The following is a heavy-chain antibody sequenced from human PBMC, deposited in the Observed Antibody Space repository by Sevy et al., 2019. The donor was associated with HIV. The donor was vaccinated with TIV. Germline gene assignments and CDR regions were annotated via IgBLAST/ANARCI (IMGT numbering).Heavy chain of an antibody. CDR3: ARSRGWRDCFDI. V-gene: IGHV3-7*01. CDR2: INQHGGEK. D-gene: IGHD3-10*01. CDR1: GFTFSSYW. Sequence: GGSLRLSCAASGFTFSSYWMTWVRQAPGKGLEWVANINQHGGEKYYVDSVKGRFNISRDNAKKSFFLQMNSLRAEETAGYYWARSRGWRDCFDIWGQGTMVTVSS. J-gene: IGHJ3*02.